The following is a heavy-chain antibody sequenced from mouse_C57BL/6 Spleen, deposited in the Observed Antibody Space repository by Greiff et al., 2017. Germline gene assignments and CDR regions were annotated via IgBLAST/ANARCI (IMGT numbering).Heavy chain of an antibody. V-gene: IGHV1-74*01. J-gene: IGHJ4*01. CDR3: AIHRDGYDTSYAMDY. Sequence: QVHVKQPGAELVKPGASVKVSCKASGYTFTSYWMHWVKQRPGQGLEWIGRIHPSDSDTNYNQKFKGKATLTVDKSSSTAYMQLSSLTSEDSAVYYCAIHRDGYDTSYAMDYWGQGTSVTVSS. D-gene: IGHD2-2*01. CDR1: GYTFTSYW. CDR2: IHPSDSDT.